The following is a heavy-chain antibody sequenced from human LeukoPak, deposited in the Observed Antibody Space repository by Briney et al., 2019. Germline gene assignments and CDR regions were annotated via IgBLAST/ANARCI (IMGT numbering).Heavy chain of an antibody. CDR2: INPSGGST. Sequence: ASVKVSCRASGYTFTNYYIHWVRQAPGQGLEWMGIINPSGGSTNFAQKFQGRVTMTTDTSTITVYMELSSLRSEDTAVYYCARWTTTYLDYWGQGTLVTVSS. CDR1: GYTFTNYY. CDR3: ARWTTTYLDY. J-gene: IGHJ4*02. D-gene: IGHD4-11*01. V-gene: IGHV1-46*01.